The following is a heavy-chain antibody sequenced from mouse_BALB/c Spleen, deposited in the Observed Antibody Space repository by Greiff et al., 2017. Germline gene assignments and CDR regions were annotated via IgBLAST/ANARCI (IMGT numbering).Heavy chain of an antibody. CDR2: ISYSGST. V-gene: IGHV3-2*02. J-gene: IGHJ2*01. D-gene: IGHD1-1*01. CDR1: GYSITSDYA. CDR3: ARDYYGSSGGYYFDY. Sequence: EVKLQESGPGLVKPSQSLSLTCTVTGYSITSDYAWNWIRQFPGNKLEWMGYISYSGSTSYNPSLKSRISITRDTSKNQFFLQLNSVTTEDTATYYCARDYYGSSGGYYFDYWGQGTTLTVSS.